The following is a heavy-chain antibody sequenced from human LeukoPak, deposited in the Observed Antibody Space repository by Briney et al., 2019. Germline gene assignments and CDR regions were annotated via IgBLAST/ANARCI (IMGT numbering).Heavy chain of an antibody. V-gene: IGHV3-23*01. CDR2: ISGSGGST. CDR3: AKRRGLELLYYYYMDV. CDR1: GFSGFTFSSYA. J-gene: IGHJ6*03. D-gene: IGHD1-7*01. Sequence: GGSLRLSCAASGFSGFTFSSYAMSWVRQAPGKGLEWVSAISGSGGSTYYADSVKGRFTISRDNSKNTLYLQMNSLRAEDTAVYYCAKRRGLELLYYYYMDVWGKGTTVTVSS.